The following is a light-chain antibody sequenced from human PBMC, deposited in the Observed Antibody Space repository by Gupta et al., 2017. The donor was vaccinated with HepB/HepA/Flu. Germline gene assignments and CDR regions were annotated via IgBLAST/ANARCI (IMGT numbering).Light chain of an antibody. J-gene: IGLJ2*01. Sequence: QSVLTQPPSASGTPGPRVTISCSGSSSNIGSTNVNWYQHLPGTAPKLLIYYNNQRPSGVPDRFSGSKSGTSASLVISGLQSEDEADYYCAAWDGSLNGVLFGGGTKLTVL. V-gene: IGLV1-44*01. CDR3: AAWDGSLNGVL. CDR1: SSNIGSTN. CDR2: YNN.